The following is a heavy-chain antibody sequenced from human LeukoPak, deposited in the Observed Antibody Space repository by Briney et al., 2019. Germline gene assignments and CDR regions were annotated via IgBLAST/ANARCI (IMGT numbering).Heavy chain of an antibody. J-gene: IGHJ3*02. CDR2: INPNSGGT. CDR3: ARDQEGLLLDAFDI. D-gene: IGHD2-15*01. Sequence: ASVKVSCKASGYTFTGYYMHWVRRAPGQGLEWMGWINPNSGGTNYAQKFQGRVTMTRDTSISTAYMELSRLRSDDTAVYYCARDQEGLLLDAFDIWGQGTMVTVSS. CDR1: GYTFTGYY. V-gene: IGHV1-2*02.